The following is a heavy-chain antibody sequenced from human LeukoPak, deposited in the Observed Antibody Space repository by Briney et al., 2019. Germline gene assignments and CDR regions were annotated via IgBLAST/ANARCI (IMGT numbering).Heavy chain of an antibody. CDR1: GFIFSNYA. V-gene: IGHV3-23*01. Sequence: GGSLRLSCAASGFIFSNYAMSWVRQAPGKGLEWVSAISGSGGSTYYADSVKGRFIVSRDNSKNTLYLRMNSLSDDDTAVYLCANKRGGPAPFDSWGQGTLVTVSS. J-gene: IGHJ4*02. CDR2: ISGSGGST. CDR3: ANKRGGPAPFDS. D-gene: IGHD3-10*01.